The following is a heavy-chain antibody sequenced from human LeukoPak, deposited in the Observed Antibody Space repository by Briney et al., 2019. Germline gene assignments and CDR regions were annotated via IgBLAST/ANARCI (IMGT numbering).Heavy chain of an antibody. CDR2: ISSSSSYI. J-gene: IGHJ3*02. CDR1: GFTFSSYS. Sequence: PGGSLRLSCAASGFTFSSYSMNWVRQAPGKGLEWVSSISSSSSYIYYADSVKGRFTISRDNAKKTLYLQMNSLRAEDTAVYYCARARRELAQDAFDIWGQGTMVTVSS. CDR3: ARARRELAQDAFDI. V-gene: IGHV3-21*01. D-gene: IGHD3-10*01.